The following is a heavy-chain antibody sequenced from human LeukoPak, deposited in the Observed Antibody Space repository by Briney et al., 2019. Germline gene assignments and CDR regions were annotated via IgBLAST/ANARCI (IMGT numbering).Heavy chain of an antibody. CDR3: AKAIRLAVAGRGNAFDI. CDR2: ISWNSGSI. Sequence: GRSLRLSCITPGFTFDDYAMHWVRQAPGKGLEWVSGISWNSGSIQYADSVRGRFTISRDNTKNSLYLQMNSLRAEDTALYYCAKAIRLAVAGRGNAFDIWGQGTMVTVSS. D-gene: IGHD6-19*01. V-gene: IGHV3-9*01. J-gene: IGHJ3*02. CDR1: GFTFDDYA.